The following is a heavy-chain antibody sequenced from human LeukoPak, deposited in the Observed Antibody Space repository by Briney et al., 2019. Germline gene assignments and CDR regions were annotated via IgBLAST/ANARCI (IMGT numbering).Heavy chain of an antibody. CDR2: IIPIFGTA. CDR1: GGTFSSYA. Sequence: EASVKVSCKASGGTFSSYAMSWVRQAPGQGLEWMGEIIPIFGTANCAQKFQGRVTITADESTSTAYMELSSLRSEDTAVYYCARDLGCSSTSCYISIGDAFDIWGQGTMVTVSS. CDR3: ARDLGCSSTSCYISIGDAFDI. D-gene: IGHD2-2*02. V-gene: IGHV1-69*13. J-gene: IGHJ3*02.